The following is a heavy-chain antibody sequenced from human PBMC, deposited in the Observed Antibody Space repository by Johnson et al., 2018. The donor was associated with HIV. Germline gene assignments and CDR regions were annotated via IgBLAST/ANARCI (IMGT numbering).Heavy chain of an antibody. V-gene: IGHV3-23*04. CDR1: GFTFSSFT. J-gene: IGHJ3*02. D-gene: IGHD5-24*01. CDR2: ISASGASA. CDR3: AKGRDGAFDI. Sequence: EVQVVESGGGVVQPGRSLRLSCAASGFTFSSFTMSWVRQAPGKGLQWISAISASGASAFYADSVKGRFTISRDNAKNSLYLQMNSLRAEDTAVYYCAKGRDGAFDIWGQGTMVTVSS.